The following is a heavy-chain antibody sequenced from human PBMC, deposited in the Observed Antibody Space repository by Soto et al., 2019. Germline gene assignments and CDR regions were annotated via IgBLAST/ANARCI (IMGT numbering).Heavy chain of an antibody. CDR3: ARSNYGSGSSVYYGMDV. D-gene: IGHD3-10*01. CDR2: IYYSGST. J-gene: IGHJ6*02. Sequence: LSLTCTVSGGSISSYYWSWIRQPPGKGLEWIGYIYYSGSTNYNPSLKSRVTISVDTSKNQFSLKLSSVTAADTAVYYCARSNYGSGSSVYYGMDVWGQGTTVTVSS. V-gene: IGHV4-59*01. CDR1: GGSISSYY.